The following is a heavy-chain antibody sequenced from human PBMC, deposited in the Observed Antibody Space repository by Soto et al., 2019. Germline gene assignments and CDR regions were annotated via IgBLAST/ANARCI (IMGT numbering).Heavy chain of an antibody. D-gene: IGHD6-19*01. V-gene: IGHV4-4*02. CDR3: ARDEGAVAGTGIDAFDI. CDR2: IYHSGST. CDR1: GGSISSSNR. Sequence: PSETLSLTCAVSGGSISSSNRWSWVRQPPGKGLEWIGEIYHSGSTNYNPSLKSRVTISVDKSKNQFSLKLSSVTAADTAVYYCARDEGAVAGTGIDAFDIWGQGTMVTVSS. J-gene: IGHJ3*02.